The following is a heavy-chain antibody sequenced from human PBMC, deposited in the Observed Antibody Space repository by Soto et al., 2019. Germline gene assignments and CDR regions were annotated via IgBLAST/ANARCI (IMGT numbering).Heavy chain of an antibody. CDR3: ARESGHDIFRHYYYYMDV. D-gene: IGHD2-21*01. Sequence: EVQLVESGGGLVQPGGSLRLSCAASGFTVSSNYMSWVRQAPGKGLEWVSVIYSGGSTYYADSVKGRFTISRDNSKNTLYLQMNSLRAEDTAVYYCARESGHDIFRHYYYYMDVWGKGTTVTVSS. V-gene: IGHV3-66*01. CDR2: IYSGGST. CDR1: GFTVSSNY. J-gene: IGHJ6*03.